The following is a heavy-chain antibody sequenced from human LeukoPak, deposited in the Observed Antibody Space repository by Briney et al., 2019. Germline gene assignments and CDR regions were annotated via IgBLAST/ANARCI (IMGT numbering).Heavy chain of an antibody. Sequence: SETLSLTCTVSGVSISSYSWSWIRQPAGKGLDWIGRIYTSGSTNYNPSLKSRVTISADTSQNQFSLKLSSVTAADTAVYYCASRKLGNDYWGQGTLVTVSS. D-gene: IGHD7-27*01. V-gene: IGHV4-4*07. J-gene: IGHJ4*02. CDR1: GVSISSYS. CDR2: IYTSGST. CDR3: ASRKLGNDY.